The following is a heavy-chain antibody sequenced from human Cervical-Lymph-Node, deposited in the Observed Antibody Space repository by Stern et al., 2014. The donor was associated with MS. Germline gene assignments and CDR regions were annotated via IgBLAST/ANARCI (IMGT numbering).Heavy chain of an antibody. J-gene: IGHJ4*02. V-gene: IGHV3-9*01. CDR2: INWNSDNI. Sequence: EVQLVESGGGLVQPGRSLRLSCAASGFTFDDYAMHWVRQGPGKGLEWVSGINWNSDNIGYADSVKGRFTVSRDNAKNSLYLQMTSLRVEDTALYYCAKDRGGWYGGGADYWGQGTLVSVSS. D-gene: IGHD6-19*01. CDR1: GFTFDDYA. CDR3: AKDRGGWYGGGADY.